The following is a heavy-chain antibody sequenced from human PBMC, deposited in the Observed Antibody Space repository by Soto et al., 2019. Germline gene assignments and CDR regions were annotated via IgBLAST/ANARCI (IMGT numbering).Heavy chain of an antibody. V-gene: IGHV3-30*18. CDR3: AKGSEVARQELDY. J-gene: IGHJ4*02. Sequence: GGSLRLSCASSGFTFSNFGMHWVRQAPGKGLEWVAVISSDGSDKYYSDSVKGRFTISRDNSKNTLFLQMNSLRVEDTAVYYCAKGSEVARQELDYWGQGTLVTVSS. D-gene: IGHD2-15*01. CDR1: GFTFSNFG. CDR2: ISSDGSDK.